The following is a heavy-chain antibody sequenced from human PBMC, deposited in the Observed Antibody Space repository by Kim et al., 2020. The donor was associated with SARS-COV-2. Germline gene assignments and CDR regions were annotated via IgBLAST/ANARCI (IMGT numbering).Heavy chain of an antibody. D-gene: IGHD2-15*01. CDR1: GGSISSGGYY. J-gene: IGHJ5*02. V-gene: IGHV4-39*01. CDR2: IYYSGNI. Sequence: SETLSLTCTVSGGSISSGGYYWGWIRQPPGKRLEWIGCIYYSGNIYYNPSLESRVTISVDTSKNQFSLQLSSVTAADTAVYYCARVVSSDYLDWFDPWGQGTLVTVSS. CDR3: ARVVSSDYLDWFDP.